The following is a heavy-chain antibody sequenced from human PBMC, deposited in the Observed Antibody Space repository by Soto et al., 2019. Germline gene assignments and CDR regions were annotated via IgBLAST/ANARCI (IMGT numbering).Heavy chain of an antibody. V-gene: IGHV3-74*01. CDR1: GFTFSTSW. D-gene: IGHD3-10*01. J-gene: IGHJ4*02. CDR2: MNSDGTTT. Sequence: GGSLRLSCAASGFTFSTSWMHWVRQVPGKGLVWVSRMNSDGTTTNYADSVKGRFTISRDNAKDTLYLQMSSLWAEDTAVYYCARGPTGWFGYDYWGRGTLVTVSS. CDR3: ARGPTGWFGYDY.